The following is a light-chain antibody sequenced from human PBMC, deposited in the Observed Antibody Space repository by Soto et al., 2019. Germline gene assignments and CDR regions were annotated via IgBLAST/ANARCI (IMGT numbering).Light chain of an antibody. Sequence: IVLTQSPDTLSLSPGERATLSCRASQTVSSNYLAWCQQGPGQAPRLLIYGASTRAAGIPDRFSGSGSGTDFTLTITRLEPEDSAVYFCQQYTGPPTTFGQGTRLEIK. CDR2: GAS. CDR3: QQYTGPPTT. V-gene: IGKV3-20*01. CDR1: QTVSSNY. J-gene: IGKJ5*01.